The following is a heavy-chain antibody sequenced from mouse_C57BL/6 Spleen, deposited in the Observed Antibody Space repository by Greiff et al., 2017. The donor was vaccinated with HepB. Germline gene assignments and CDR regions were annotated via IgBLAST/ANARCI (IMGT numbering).Heavy chain of an antibody. J-gene: IGHJ4*01. CDR1: GYTFTDYE. CDR3: TRKVTTGTSYAMDY. CDR2: IDPETGGT. D-gene: IGHD2-2*01. Sequence: QVQLKQSGAELVRPGASVTLSCKASGYTFTDYEMHWVKQTPVHGLEWIGAIDPETGGTAYNQKFKGKAILTADKSSSTAYMELRSLTSEDSAVYYCTRKVTTGTSYAMDYWGQGTSVTVSS. V-gene: IGHV1-15*01.